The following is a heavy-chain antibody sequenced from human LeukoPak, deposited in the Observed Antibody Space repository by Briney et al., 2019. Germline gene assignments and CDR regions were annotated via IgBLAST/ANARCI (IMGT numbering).Heavy chain of an antibody. CDR3: ARWDSSGYHKYYFDY. D-gene: IGHD3-22*01. V-gene: IGHV3-53*01. CDR1: GFPVSSNY. CDR2: IYSGGST. J-gene: IGHJ4*02. Sequence: GGSLTLSCAPSGFPVSSNYMNWVRQAPGKGLEWVSIIYSGGSTYYADSVKGRFTISRDNSKNTLYLQVNSLTAEDTAVYYCARWDSSGYHKYYFDYWGQGTLVTVSS.